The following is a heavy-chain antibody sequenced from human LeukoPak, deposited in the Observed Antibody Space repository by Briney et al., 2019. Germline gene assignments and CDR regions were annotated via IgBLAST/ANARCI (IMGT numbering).Heavy chain of an antibody. CDR2: IYYSGST. D-gene: IGHD5-24*01. V-gene: IGHV4-59*01. J-gene: IGHJ5*02. Sequence: SETLSLTCTVSGGSISSYYWSWIRQPPGKGLEWIGYIYYSGSTNYNPSLKSRVTISVDTSKNQFSLKLSSVTAADTAVYYCARSRDGYNLDPWGQGTPVTVSS. CDR1: GGSISSYY. CDR3: ARSRDGYNLDP.